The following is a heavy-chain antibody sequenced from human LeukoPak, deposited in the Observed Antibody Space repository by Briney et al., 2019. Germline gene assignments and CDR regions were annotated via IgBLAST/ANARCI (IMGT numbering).Heavy chain of an antibody. CDR2: IGTASDT. CDR1: GFTFSSYA. V-gene: IGHV3-13*01. D-gene: IGHD1-1*01. J-gene: IGHJ6*03. Sequence: GGSLRLSCAASGFTFSSYAMSWVRQPTGQGLEWVSTIGTASDTYYPGSVEGRFTLSRDNAKNSLYLQMNSLTAGDTAVYYCARGPPRGKYYYMDVWGKGTTVTVSS. CDR3: ARGPPRGKYYYMDV.